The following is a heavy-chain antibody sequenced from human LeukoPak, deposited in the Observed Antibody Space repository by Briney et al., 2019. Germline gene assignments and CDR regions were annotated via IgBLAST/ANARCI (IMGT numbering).Heavy chain of an antibody. Sequence: TGGSLRLSCAASGFTLSSYSMNWVRQAPGKGLEWVSSISSSSSYIYYADSVKGRFTISRDNAKNSLYLQMNSLSAEDTAVYYCARRALEMATILDYWGQGTLVTVSS. CDR1: GFTLSSYS. J-gene: IGHJ4*02. D-gene: IGHD5-24*01. V-gene: IGHV3-21*01. CDR3: ARRALEMATILDY. CDR2: ISSSSSYI.